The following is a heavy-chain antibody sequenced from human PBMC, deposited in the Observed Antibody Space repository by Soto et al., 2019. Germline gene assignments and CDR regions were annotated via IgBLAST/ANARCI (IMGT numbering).Heavy chain of an antibody. CDR2: INPSGDST. D-gene: IGHD3-22*01. CDR3: ARNPHDSSGYTQGMDV. J-gene: IGHJ6*02. V-gene: IGHV1-46*01. Sequence: ASVKFSCKASGYTFTSYYMHWVRQAPGQGLEWMGIINPSGDSTSYAQKFQGRVTMTRDTSTSTVYMELSSLRSEDTAVYYCARNPHDSSGYTQGMDVWGQGTTVTVSS. CDR1: GYTFTSYY.